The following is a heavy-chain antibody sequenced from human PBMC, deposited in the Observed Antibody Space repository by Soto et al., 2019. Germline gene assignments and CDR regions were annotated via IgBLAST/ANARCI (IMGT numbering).Heavy chain of an antibody. CDR2: INHSGST. J-gene: IGHJ4*02. Sequence: PSETLSLTCAVYGGSFSGYYWSWIRQSPGKGLEWIGEINHSGSTNYNPSLKSRVTISVDTSKNQFSLKLSSVTAADTAVFYCARGLFPLVPGVIGYCGQGTLVTVYS. CDR3: ARGLFPLVPGVIGY. V-gene: IGHV4-34*01. CDR1: GGSFSGYY. D-gene: IGHD3-10*01.